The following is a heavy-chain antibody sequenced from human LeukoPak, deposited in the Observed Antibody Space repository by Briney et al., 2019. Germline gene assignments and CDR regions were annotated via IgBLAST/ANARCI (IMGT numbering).Heavy chain of an antibody. CDR2: IYTSGST. D-gene: IGHD3-22*01. CDR3: ARAGGSSGYY. CDR1: GGSISSGSYY. Sequence: SETLSLTCTVSGGSISSGSYYWSWIRQPAGTGLEWIGRIYTSGSTNYNPSLKSRVTISVDTSKNQFSLKLSSVTAADTAVYYCARAGGSSGYYWGQGTLVTVSS. J-gene: IGHJ4*02. V-gene: IGHV4-61*02.